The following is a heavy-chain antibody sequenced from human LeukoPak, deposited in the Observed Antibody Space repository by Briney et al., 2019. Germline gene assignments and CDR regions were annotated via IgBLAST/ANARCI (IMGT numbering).Heavy chain of an antibody. Sequence: SETLSLTCTVSGGSISSGGHYWSWIRQHPGKGLEWIGYIFYSGSTYYNPSLKSRVTISVDTSKNQFSLKLSSVTAADTAVYYCARDSTHYYDSSGYYSDAFDIWGQGTMVTVSS. V-gene: IGHV4-30-4*08. D-gene: IGHD3-22*01. CDR3: ARDSTHYYDSSGYYSDAFDI. J-gene: IGHJ3*02. CDR1: GGSISSGGHY. CDR2: IFYSGST.